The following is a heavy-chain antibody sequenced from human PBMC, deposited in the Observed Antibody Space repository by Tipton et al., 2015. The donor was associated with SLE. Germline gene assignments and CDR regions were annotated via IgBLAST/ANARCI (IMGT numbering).Heavy chain of an antibody. CDR1: GFTVSSNY. V-gene: IGHV3-53*01. Sequence: SLRLSCAASGFTVSSNYMSWVRQAPGKGLEWVSVIYSGGSTYYADSVKGRFTISRDNAKNSLYLQMNSLRAEDTAVYYCARAVFHSGYGYWGQGTLVTVSS. CDR2: IYSGGST. CDR3: ARAVFHSGYGY. J-gene: IGHJ4*02. D-gene: IGHD5-12*01.